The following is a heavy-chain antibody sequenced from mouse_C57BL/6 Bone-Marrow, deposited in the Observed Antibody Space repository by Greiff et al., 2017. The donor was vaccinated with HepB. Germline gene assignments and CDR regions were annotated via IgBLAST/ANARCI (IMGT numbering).Heavy chain of an antibody. J-gene: IGHJ1*03. CDR2: ISDGGSYT. Sequence: EVQGVESGGGLVKPGGSLKLSCAAYGFTFSSYAMSWVRQTPEKRLEWVATISDGGSYTYYPDNVKGRFTISRDNAKNNLYLQMSHLKSEDTAMYYCARWSYGNYFDWYFDVWGTGTTVTVSS. CDR1: GFTFSSYA. D-gene: IGHD2-1*01. V-gene: IGHV5-4*01. CDR3: ARWSYGNYFDWYFDV.